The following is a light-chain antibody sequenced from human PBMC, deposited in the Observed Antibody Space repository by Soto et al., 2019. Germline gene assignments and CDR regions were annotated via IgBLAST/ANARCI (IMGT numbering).Light chain of an antibody. CDR3: SSYTSSSTLYV. V-gene: IGLV2-14*01. CDR2: DVS. J-gene: IGLJ1*01. Sequence: LTQPASVSGSPGQSITISCTGTSSDVGGYNYVSWYQQHPGKAPKLMIYDVSNRPSGVSNRFSGSKSGNTASLTISGLQAEDEADYYCSSYTSSSTLYVFGTGTKVTVL. CDR1: SSDVGGYNY.